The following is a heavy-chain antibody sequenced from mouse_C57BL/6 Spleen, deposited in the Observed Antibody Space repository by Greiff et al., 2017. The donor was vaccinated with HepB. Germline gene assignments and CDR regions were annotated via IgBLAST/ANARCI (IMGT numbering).Heavy chain of an antibody. Sequence: VQLQQPGAELVRPGSSVKLTCKASGYTFTSYWMHWVKQRPIQGLEWIGNIDPSDSETHYNQKFKDKATLTVDKSSSTAYMQLSSLTSEDSAVYYCARSLDSSGLYYAMDYWGQGTSVTVSS. CDR1: GYTFTSYW. CDR2: IDPSDSET. CDR3: ARSLDSSGLYYAMDY. V-gene: IGHV1-52*01. J-gene: IGHJ4*01. D-gene: IGHD3-2*02.